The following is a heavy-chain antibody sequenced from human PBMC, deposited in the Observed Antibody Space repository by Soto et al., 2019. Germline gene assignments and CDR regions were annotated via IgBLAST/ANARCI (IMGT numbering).Heavy chain of an antibody. D-gene: IGHD6-19*01. V-gene: IGHV4-59*08. J-gene: IGHJ5*02. CDR1: GGSISSYY. CDR2: IYYNGNT. Sequence: SETLSLTCTVSGGSISSYYWSWIRQPPGKGLKRIEYIYYNGNTNYNPFLKSRVTISVDTSKNQFSLKLSSVTASDTAVYYCAQGDSSGWYEGNWFDPLGQGTLVTVSS. CDR3: AQGDSSGWYEGNWFDP.